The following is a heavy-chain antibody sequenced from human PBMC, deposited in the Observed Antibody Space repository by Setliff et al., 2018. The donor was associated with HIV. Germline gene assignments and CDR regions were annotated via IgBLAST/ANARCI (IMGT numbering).Heavy chain of an antibody. CDR1: GFTFTIYS. CDR3: ARDPFLAQGFWSGYYSDY. V-gene: IGHV3-30*04. CDR2: ISYDGSNE. J-gene: IGHJ4*02. Sequence: PGGSLRLSCAASGFTFTIYSMHWVRQAPGKGLEWVALISYDGSNEYYADSVKGRFTISRDNSKNTLYLQMNSLRAEDTAVYYCARDPFLAQGFWSGYYSDYWGQGTLVTVSS. D-gene: IGHD3-3*01.